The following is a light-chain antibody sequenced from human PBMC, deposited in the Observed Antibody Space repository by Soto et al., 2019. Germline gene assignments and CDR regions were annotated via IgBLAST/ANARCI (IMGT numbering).Light chain of an antibody. CDR1: QTISTY. J-gene: IGKJ2*01. Sequence: DIQMTQSPSALSASVGDRVTITCRASQTISTYLNWYQQKPGKAPKLLIYAASTLQSGVPSRFSGSGSGIDFTLTISSLQPEDFATYYCQQSLGIPYTFGQGTRLEIK. CDR3: QQSLGIPYT. V-gene: IGKV1-39*01. CDR2: AAS.